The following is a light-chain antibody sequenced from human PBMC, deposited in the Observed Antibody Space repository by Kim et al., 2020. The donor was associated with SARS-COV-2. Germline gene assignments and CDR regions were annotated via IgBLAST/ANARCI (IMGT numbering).Light chain of an antibody. J-gene: IGLJ3*02. Sequence: SVSPGQTVTITCSGDKLGDKYSSWYQQQPGQAPVLVIYQDTKRPSGIPERFVGSNSGNTATLTISGAQAMDEADYYCQAWDNTWVFGGGDPADRP. CDR1: KLGDKY. CDR2: QDT. CDR3: QAWDNTWV. V-gene: IGLV3-1*01.